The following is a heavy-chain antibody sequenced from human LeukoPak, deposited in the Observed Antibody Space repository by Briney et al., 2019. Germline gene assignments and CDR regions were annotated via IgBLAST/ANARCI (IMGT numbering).Heavy chain of an antibody. V-gene: IGHV3-11*06. CDR1: GFTFSDYH. Sequence: GGSLRLSCAASGFTFSDYHMSWIRQAPGKGLEWVSYISLSSTYTNYADSVKGRFTISRDNAKNLLYLQMNSLRVEDTAVYYCARDGWFGELDKDHFDYWGQGTLVTVFS. D-gene: IGHD3-10*01. CDR2: ISLSSTYT. CDR3: ARDGWFGELDKDHFDY. J-gene: IGHJ4*02.